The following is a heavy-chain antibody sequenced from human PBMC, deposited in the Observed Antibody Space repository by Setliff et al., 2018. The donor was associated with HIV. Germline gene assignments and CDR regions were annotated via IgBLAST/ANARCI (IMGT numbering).Heavy chain of an antibody. J-gene: IGHJ5*02. CDR1: GGSFSDYY. V-gene: IGHV4-34*01. CDR2: VNRGRRT. Sequence: SETLSLTCALYGGSFSDYYWSWIRQPPGMGLEWIGEVNRGRRTNYNSSLKSRVTISVDTSKNQFPLKLASVTAADTAVYFCARRSDWFDPWGQGTLVTVSS. CDR3: ARRSDWFDP.